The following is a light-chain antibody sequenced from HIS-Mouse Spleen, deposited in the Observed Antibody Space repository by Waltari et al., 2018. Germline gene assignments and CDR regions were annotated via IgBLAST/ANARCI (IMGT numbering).Light chain of an antibody. CDR2: DDS. CDR3: QVWDSSSDHPV. Sequence: SYVLTQPPSVSVAPGHPARITGGGNKIGRKNLHWYQQKPGQAPVLVVYDDSDRPSGIPERFSGSNSGNTATLTISRVEAGDEADYYCQVWDSSSDHPVFGGGTKLTVL. CDR1: KIGRKN. J-gene: IGLJ2*01. V-gene: IGLV3-21*02.